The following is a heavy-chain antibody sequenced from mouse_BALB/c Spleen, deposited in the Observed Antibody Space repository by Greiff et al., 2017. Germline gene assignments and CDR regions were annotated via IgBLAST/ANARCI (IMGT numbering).Heavy chain of an antibody. CDR3: ARSGYYGSSPMDY. J-gene: IGHJ4*01. Sequence: EVQLVESGGGLVQPGGSRKLSCAASGFTFSSFGMHWVRQAPEKGLEWVAYISSGSSTIYYADTVKGRFTISRDNPKNTLFLQMTSLRSEDTAMYYCARSGYYGSSPMDYWGQGTSVTVSS. V-gene: IGHV5-17*02. D-gene: IGHD1-1*01. CDR1: GFTFSSFG. CDR2: ISSGSSTI.